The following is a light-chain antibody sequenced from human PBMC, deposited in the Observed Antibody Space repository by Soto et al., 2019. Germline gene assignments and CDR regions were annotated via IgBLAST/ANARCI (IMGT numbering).Light chain of an antibody. J-gene: IGLJ1*01. CDR1: SSNIGAGYD. V-gene: IGLV1-40*01. Sequence: QSVLTQPPSVSGAPGQRVTISCTGSSSNIGAGYDVHWYQQLPGTAPKLLIYGNSNRPSGVPDRFSGSKSGTSASLAITGLQAEDEADYYCQSYDRSLSGQDVFGTGTKLTVL. CDR3: QSYDRSLSGQDV. CDR2: GNS.